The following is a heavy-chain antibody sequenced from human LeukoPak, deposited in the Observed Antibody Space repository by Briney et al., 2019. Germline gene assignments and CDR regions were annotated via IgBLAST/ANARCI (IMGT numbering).Heavy chain of an antibody. D-gene: IGHD1-26*01. CDR1: GGSISSGGYS. Sequence: PSETLSLTCAVSGGSISSGGYSWSWIRQPPGKGLEWIGYIYHSGSTYYNPSLKSRVTISVDRSKNQFSLKLSSVTAADTAVYYCARKGVGARGYDYWGQGTLVTVSS. V-gene: IGHV4-30-2*01. J-gene: IGHJ4*02. CDR3: ARKGVGARGYDY. CDR2: IYHSGST.